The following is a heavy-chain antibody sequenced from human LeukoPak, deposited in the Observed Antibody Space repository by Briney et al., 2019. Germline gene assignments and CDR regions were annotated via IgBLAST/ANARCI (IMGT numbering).Heavy chain of an antibody. V-gene: IGHV3-15*01. CDR3: AKDRDYDFWSGYSESGRFDY. J-gene: IGHJ4*02. CDR1: GFTFSNAW. Sequence: GGSLRLSCAASGFTFSNAWMSWVRQAPGKGLEWVGRIKSKTDGGTTDYAAPVKGRFTISRDNSKNTLYLQMNSLRAEDTAVYYCAKDRDYDFWSGYSESGRFDYWGQGTLVTVSS. CDR2: IKSKTDGGTT. D-gene: IGHD3-3*01.